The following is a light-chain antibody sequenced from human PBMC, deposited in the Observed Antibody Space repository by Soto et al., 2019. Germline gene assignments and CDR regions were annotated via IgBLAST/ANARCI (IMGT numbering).Light chain of an antibody. J-gene: IGLJ2*01. CDR3: SSSTSRTTRV. CDR2: DVN. CDR1: TNDFDLYKY. Sequence: QSALAQPVSVSGSPGQSITISCTGTTNDFDLYKYVSWHQQHPGKAPKLLIFDVNHRPSGVSNRFSGSKSANTASLTISGLQAEDEADYYCSSSTSRTTRVFGGGTKLTVL. V-gene: IGLV2-14*03.